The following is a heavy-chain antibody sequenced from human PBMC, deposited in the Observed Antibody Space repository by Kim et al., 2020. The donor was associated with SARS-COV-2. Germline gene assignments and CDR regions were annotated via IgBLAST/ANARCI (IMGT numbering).Heavy chain of an antibody. J-gene: IGHJ5*02. D-gene: IGHD1-7*01. V-gene: IGHV1-2*02. Sequence: ASVKVSCKASGYTFTGYYMHWVRQAPGQGLEWMGWINPNSGGTNYAQKFQGRVTMTRDTSISTAYMELSRLRSDDTAVYYCARDWAYSANWNYAPYNWFDPWGQGTLVTVSS. CDR1: GYTFTGYY. CDR2: INPNSGGT. CDR3: ARDWAYSANWNYAPYNWFDP.